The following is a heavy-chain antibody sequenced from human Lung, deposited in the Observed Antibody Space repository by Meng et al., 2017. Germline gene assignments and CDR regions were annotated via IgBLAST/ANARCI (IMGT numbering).Heavy chain of an antibody. J-gene: IGHJ3*02. CDR2: IVSGGSDYI. CDR1: GFTFSSYS. D-gene: IGHD4-17*01. Sequence: EVQLVESGGGLVKPGWSLRLSCAVSGFTFSSYSMNWVRQAPGKGLEWVSSIVSGGSDYIHYADSVKGRFTISRDNAKNSLYLQMNSLRAEDTAVYYCARDFRPRGDYHAFDIWGQGTMVTVSS. CDR3: ARDFRPRGDYHAFDI. V-gene: IGHV3-21*01.